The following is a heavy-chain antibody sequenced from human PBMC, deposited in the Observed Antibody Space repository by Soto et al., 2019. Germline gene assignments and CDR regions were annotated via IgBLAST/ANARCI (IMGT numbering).Heavy chain of an antibody. CDR3: ARDQFLDAFDI. J-gene: IGHJ3*02. D-gene: IGHD2-21*01. CDR1: GFIFSSYS. CDR2: ISNDGSSK. V-gene: IGHV3-30-3*01. Sequence: QVQLEESGGGVVQPGRSLRLSCAASGFIFSSYSMHWVRQAPGKGLEWVAIISNDGSSKYYVDSVKGRFTISRDNSNNTLSLQMNSLRAEATAVYYCARDQFLDAFDIWGQGTMVTVSS.